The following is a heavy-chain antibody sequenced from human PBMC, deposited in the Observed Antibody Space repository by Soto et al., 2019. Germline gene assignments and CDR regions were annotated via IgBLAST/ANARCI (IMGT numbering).Heavy chain of an antibody. D-gene: IGHD3-10*01. Sequence: QVQLVQSGGEVKKPGASVKVSCKASRYTFTNYGISWVRQAPRQGLEWMGWINVYNGNTKYAQKVQGRVTMTTDTSTSTAYMELRSLRSDDTAVYYCARGVGSGSYYNQYNWFYPWGQGTLVTVSS. CDR3: ARGVGSGSYYNQYNWFYP. J-gene: IGHJ5*02. CDR1: RYTFTNYG. CDR2: INVYNGNT. V-gene: IGHV1-18*01.